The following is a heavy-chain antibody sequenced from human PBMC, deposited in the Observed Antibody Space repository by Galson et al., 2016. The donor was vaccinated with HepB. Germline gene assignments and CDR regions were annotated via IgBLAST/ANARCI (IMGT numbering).Heavy chain of an antibody. CDR1: GFTFSGYA. D-gene: IGHD2-21*02. Sequence: SLRLSCAASGFTFSGYAMMWVRQTPGKGLEWVSAISGGGRITYYADSVRGRFTISRDNSKSTLYLRMNSLRAEDTAVYYCATDLLAYCGADCYSWGQGTRVTVSS. J-gene: IGHJ4*02. CDR2: ISGGGRIT. CDR3: ATDLLAYCGADCYS. V-gene: IGHV3-23*01.